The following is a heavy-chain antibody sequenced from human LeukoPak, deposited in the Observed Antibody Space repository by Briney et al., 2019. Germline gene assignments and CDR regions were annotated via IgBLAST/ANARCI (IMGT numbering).Heavy chain of an antibody. D-gene: IGHD3-3*01. V-gene: IGHV3-30*03. Sequence: PGGSLRLSCAASGFTFSSYGMHWVRQAPGKGLEWVAVISYDGSNKYYADSVKGRFTISRDNSKNTLYLQMNSLRAEDTAVYYCASQYYDFWSGYPGVGFDYWGQGTLSPSPQ. J-gene: IGHJ4*02. CDR3: ASQYYDFWSGYPGVGFDY. CDR2: ISYDGSNK. CDR1: GFTFSSYG.